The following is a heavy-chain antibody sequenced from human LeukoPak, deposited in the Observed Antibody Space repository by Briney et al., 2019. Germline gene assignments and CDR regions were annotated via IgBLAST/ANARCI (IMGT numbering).Heavy chain of an antibody. CDR1: GFIFNNYA. CDR2: ISWNSGSI. Sequence: GGSLRLSCAGSGFIFNNYAMHWVRQPPGKGLEWVSGISWNSGSIDYADSVKGRFTISRDNAKNSLFLQMNSLRAEDTAVYYCARYGGYSGYDADCWGQGTLVTVSS. J-gene: IGHJ4*02. V-gene: IGHV3-9*01. CDR3: ARYGGYSGYDADC. D-gene: IGHD5-12*01.